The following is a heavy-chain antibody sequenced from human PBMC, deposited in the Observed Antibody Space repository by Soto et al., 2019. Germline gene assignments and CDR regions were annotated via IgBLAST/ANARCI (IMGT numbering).Heavy chain of an antibody. Sequence: GASVKVSCKASGCTFSSYTISCVRQAPGQGLEWMGRIIPILGIANYAQKFQGRVTITADKSTSTAYMELSSLRSEDTAVYYCARETGSGSYFNYWGQGTLVTVSS. V-gene: IGHV1-69*04. CDR1: GCTFSSYT. CDR3: ARETGSGSYFNY. J-gene: IGHJ4*02. CDR2: IIPILGIA. D-gene: IGHD3-10*01.